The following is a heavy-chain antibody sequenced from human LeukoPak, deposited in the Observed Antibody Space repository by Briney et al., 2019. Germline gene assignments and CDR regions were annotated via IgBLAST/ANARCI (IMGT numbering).Heavy chain of an antibody. CDR2: IDGGGSST. Sequence: GGSLRLSCVASGFTFSNHWMHWVRQVPGKGLVWVSRIDGGGSSTSYAVSVKGRFSISRDNGENTLYLQMNSLRVEDTAVYYCARGPGSSGGAYVGDYWGHGTLVTVSS. CDR3: ARGPGSSGGAYVGDY. CDR1: GFTFSNHW. J-gene: IGHJ4*01. D-gene: IGHD3-22*01. V-gene: IGHV3-74*01.